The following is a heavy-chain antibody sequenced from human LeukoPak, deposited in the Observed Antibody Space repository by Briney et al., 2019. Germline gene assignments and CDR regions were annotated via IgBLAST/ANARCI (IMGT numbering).Heavy chain of an antibody. Sequence: GRSLRLSCAASGFTFSSYAMHWVRQAPGKGLEWVAVISYDGSNKYYADSVKGRFTISRDNSKNTLYLQMNSLRAEDTAVYYCAREDQLGYCSSTSCPFDYWGQGTLVTVSS. CDR1: GFTFSSYA. CDR2: ISYDGSNK. D-gene: IGHD2-2*01. V-gene: IGHV3-30*04. CDR3: AREDQLGYCSSTSCPFDY. J-gene: IGHJ4*02.